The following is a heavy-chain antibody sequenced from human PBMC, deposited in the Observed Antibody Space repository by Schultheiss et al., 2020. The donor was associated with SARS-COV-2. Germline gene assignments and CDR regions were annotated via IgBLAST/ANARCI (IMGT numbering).Heavy chain of an antibody. J-gene: IGHJ4*02. V-gene: IGHV3-30*07. D-gene: IGHD6-13*01. CDR2: ISYDGSNK. CDR3: ASLAAADYFDY. Sequence: GGSLRLSCVISGFTFSRHAMHWVRQAPGKGLEWVAVISYDGSNKYYADSVKGRFTISRDNSKNTLYLQMDSLRAEDTAVYYCASLAAADYFDYWGQGTLVTVSS. CDR1: GFTFSRHA.